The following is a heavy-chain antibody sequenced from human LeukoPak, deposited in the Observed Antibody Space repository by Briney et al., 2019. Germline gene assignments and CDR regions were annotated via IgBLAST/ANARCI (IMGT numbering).Heavy chain of an antibody. CDR1: GFTFSSYE. V-gene: IGHV3-48*03. D-gene: IGHD3-22*01. Sequence: PGGSLRLSCAASGFTFSSYEMNWVRQAPGKGLEWVSYISSSGSTIYYADSVKGRFTISRDNAKNSLYLQMNSLRAEDTAVYYCARALYDSSGYVDYWGQETLVTVSS. CDR3: ARALYDSSGYVDY. J-gene: IGHJ4*02. CDR2: ISSSGSTI.